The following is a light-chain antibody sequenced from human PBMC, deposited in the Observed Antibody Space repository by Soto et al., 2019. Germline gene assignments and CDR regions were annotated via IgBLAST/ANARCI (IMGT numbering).Light chain of an antibody. Sequence: DIKMTRSATSLFSSVGDRVTKNFQAHKDISNYLNWYQQKPGKAPTLLIYDASNLQRGVPSRFSGSASETDCTFSTIRLQLQDSSTDYRQQDDNRGTFGQGTKVDI. V-gene: IGKV1-33*01. CDR3: QQDDNRGT. J-gene: IGKJ1*01. CDR2: DAS. CDR1: KDISNY.